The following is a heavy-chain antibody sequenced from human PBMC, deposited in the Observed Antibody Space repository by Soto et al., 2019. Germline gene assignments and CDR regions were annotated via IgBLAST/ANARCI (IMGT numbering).Heavy chain of an antibody. V-gene: IGHV3-30*18. D-gene: IGHD2-8*01. Sequence: GGSLRLSCAASGFTFSIYGMHWVRQAPGKGLEWVAVISYDGSNKYYADSVKGRFTISRDNSKNTLYLQMNSLRAEDTAVYYVAKGGVTPSTWGQGTLVTVSS. CDR2: ISYDGSNK. CDR1: GFTFSIYG. CDR3: AKGGVTPST. J-gene: IGHJ4*02.